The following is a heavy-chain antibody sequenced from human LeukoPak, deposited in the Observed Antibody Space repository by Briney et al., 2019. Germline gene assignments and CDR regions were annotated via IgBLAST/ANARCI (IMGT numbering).Heavy chain of an antibody. CDR2: ISSSGGTI. V-gene: IGHV3-48*03. CDR3: AREQWLRLLWRGMDV. CDR1: GFTFSSYE. J-gene: IGHJ6*04. D-gene: IGHD5-12*01. Sequence: AGGSLRLSCAASGFTFSSYEMNWVRQAPGKGLEWVSYISSSGGTIYYADSVKGRFTISRDNAKNSLYLQMNSLRAEDTAVYYCAREQWLRLLWRGMDVWGKGTTVTVSS.